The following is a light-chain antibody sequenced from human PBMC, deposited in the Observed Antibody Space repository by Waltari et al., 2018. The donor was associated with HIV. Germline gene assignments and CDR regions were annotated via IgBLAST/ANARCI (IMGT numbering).Light chain of an antibody. CDR1: QSVLYSSNNKNY. CDR2: WAS. V-gene: IGKV4-1*01. CDR3: QQYYSTPRT. Sequence: DLVMTQSPDSLAVSLGERATINCKSSQSVLYSSNNKNYLAWYQQKPGQPPTLLIYWASTRESGVPDRFSGSGSGTDFTLTISSLQAEDVAVYYCQQYYSTPRTFGQGTKVEIK. J-gene: IGKJ1*01.